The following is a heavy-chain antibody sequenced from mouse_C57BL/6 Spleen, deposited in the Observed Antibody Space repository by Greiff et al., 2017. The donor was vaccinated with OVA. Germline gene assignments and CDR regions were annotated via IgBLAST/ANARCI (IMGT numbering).Heavy chain of an antibody. CDR1: GFTFSSYT. Sequence: EVHLVESGGGLVKPGGSLKLSCAASGFTFSSYTMSWVRQTPEKRLEWVATISGGGGNTYYPDSVKGRFTISRDNAKNTLYLQMSSLRSEDTALYYCARHGNDYGLDYWGQGTTLTVSS. CDR3: ARHGNDYGLDY. V-gene: IGHV5-9*01. CDR2: ISGGGGNT. D-gene: IGHD2-4*01. J-gene: IGHJ2*01.